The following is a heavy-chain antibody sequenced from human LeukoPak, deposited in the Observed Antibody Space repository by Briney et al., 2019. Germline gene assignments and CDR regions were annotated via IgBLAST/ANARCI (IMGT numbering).Heavy chain of an antibody. V-gene: IGHV3-53*01. CDR3: AGRGSSYGTSLIDS. CDR2: IYGGGRT. J-gene: IGHJ4*02. D-gene: IGHD5-18*01. Sequence: GGSLRLSCAASGFTVSSNYMSWVRQAPGKGLEWVSVIYGGGRTYYADSVKGRFTISRDNSKNTLYLQMNSLRAEDTAVYYCAGRGSSYGTSLIDSWGQGTLVTVSS. CDR1: GFTVSSNY.